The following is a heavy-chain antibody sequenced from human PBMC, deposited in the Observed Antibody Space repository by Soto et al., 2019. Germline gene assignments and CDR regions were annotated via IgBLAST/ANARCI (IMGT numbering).Heavy chain of an antibody. CDR2: IYYSGST. V-gene: IGHV4-39*01. J-gene: IGHJ6*03. CDR1: GGSISSSSYY. D-gene: IGHD1-26*01. Sequence: SETLSLTCTVSGGSISSSSYYWGWIRQPPGKGLEWIGSIYYSGSTYYNPSLKSRVTISVDTSKNQFSLKLSSVTAADTAVYYCARQNEEVLPQARPGVVGGFYYYMDVWGKGTTVTVSS. CDR3: ARQNEEVLPQARPGVVGGFYYYMDV.